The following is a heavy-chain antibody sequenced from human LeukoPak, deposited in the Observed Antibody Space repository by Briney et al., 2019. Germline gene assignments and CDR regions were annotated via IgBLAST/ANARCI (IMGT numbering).Heavy chain of an antibody. D-gene: IGHD3-22*01. CDR1: GFPFNKYA. J-gene: IGHJ4*02. CDR2: ISAATGTT. Sequence: PGGSLRLSCAASGFPFNKYAMSWVRQAPGKGLEWVSSISAATGTTYYAGSVRGRFSISRDNSQNTLYLQMNSLRPEDTAVYYCVKLAEDSSGYYLYYFDYWGQGTLVTVSS. V-gene: IGHV3-23*01. CDR3: VKLAEDSSGYYLYYFDY.